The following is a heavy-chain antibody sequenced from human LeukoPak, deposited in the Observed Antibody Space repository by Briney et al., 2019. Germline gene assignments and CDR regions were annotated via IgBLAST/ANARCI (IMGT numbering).Heavy chain of an antibody. CDR1: GFSFSSYS. CDR3: ARDLSVDGVPHRLYFFYYGMDV. D-gene: IGHD2-8*01. V-gene: IGHV3-21*01. J-gene: IGHJ6*02. CDR2: ISSSSNYI. Sequence: PGGSLRLSCAASGFSFSSYSMNWVRQAPGKGLEWVSSISSSSNYIYYADSVKGRFTISRDNAKNSLYLQMNSLRAEDSAVYYCARDLSVDGVPHRLYFFYYGMDVWGQGTTVTASS.